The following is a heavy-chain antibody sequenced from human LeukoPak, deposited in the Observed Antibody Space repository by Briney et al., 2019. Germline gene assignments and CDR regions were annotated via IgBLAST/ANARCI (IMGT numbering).Heavy chain of an antibody. D-gene: IGHD6-19*01. CDR2: INPSGGST. V-gene: IGHV1-46*01. CDR3: AREDIAVAGTDY. Sequence: GASLKVSCKASGYTFTSYYMHWVRQAPGQGLEWMGIINPSGGSTSYAQKFQDRVTMTRDTSTSTVYMELSSLRSEDTAVYYCAREDIAVAGTDYWGQGTLVTVSS. J-gene: IGHJ4*02. CDR1: GYTFTSYY.